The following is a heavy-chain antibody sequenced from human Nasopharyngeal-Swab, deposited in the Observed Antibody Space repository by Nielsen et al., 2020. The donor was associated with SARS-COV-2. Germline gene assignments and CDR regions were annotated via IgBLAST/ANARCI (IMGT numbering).Heavy chain of an antibody. V-gene: IGHV3-23*01. Sequence: GGSVRLSCAASGFTFSSYAMSGVRQAPGKGLEWVSAISGSGGSTYYADSVKGRFAISRDNSKNTLYLQMNSLRAEDTAVYYCAKERYNWTGGEDYWGQGTLVTVSS. J-gene: IGHJ4*02. D-gene: IGHD1-1*01. CDR2: ISGSGGST. CDR1: GFTFSSYA. CDR3: AKERYNWTGGEDY.